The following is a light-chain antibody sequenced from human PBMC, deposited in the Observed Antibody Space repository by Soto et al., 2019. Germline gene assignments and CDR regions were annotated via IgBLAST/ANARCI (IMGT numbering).Light chain of an antibody. J-gene: IGKJ5*01. CDR1: QRITSW. CDR2: AAS. V-gene: IGKV1-12*01. Sequence: DIQMTQSPSTLSASVGDRVTITCRASQRITSWFAWYQQKPGKAPKLLVFAASSLQTGVPSRFSGSGSGTEFTLTISSLQPEDFATYYCQQASSFPPTFGQGTR. CDR3: QQASSFPPT.